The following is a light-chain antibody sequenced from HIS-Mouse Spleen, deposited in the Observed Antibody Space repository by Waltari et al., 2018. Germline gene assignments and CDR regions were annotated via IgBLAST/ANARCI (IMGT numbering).Light chain of an antibody. CDR3: QVWDSSSDHVV. J-gene: IGLJ2*01. CDR1: NIGSKS. CDR2: DDS. Sequence: SYVLTQPPSVSVAPGKTARITCGGNNIGSKSVHWYQQKPGQAPVLVVYDDSDRPSCIPGRVSGSNSGNTATLTISRVEAGDEADYYCQVWDSSSDHVVFGGGTKLTVL. V-gene: IGLV3-21*03.